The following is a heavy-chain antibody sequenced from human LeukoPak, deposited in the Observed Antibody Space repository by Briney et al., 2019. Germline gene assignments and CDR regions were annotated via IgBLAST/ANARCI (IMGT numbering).Heavy chain of an antibody. CDR3: AREGIAAAGYFDY. CDR1: GFTFSNAW. CDR2: ISYDGSNK. D-gene: IGHD6-13*01. V-gene: IGHV3-30-3*01. J-gene: IGHJ4*02. Sequence: GGSLRLSCAASGFTFSNAWMSWVRQAPGKGLEWVAVISYDGSNKYYADSVKGRFTISRDNSKNTLYLQMNSLRAEDTAVYYCAREGIAAAGYFDYWGQGTLVTVSS.